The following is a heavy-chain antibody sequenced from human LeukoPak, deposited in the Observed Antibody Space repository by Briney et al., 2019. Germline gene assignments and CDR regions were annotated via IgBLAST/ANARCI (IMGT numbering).Heavy chain of an antibody. V-gene: IGHV1-69*01. D-gene: IGHD5-18*01. CDR1: GGTFSSYA. CDR2: IIPIFGTA. Sequence: SVKVSCKASGGTFSSYAISWVRQAPGQGLEWMGGIIPIFGTANYAQKFQGRVTVTADESTSTAYMELSSLRSEDTAVYYCAQSSRGYSYGPNMNWGQGTLVTVSS. CDR3: AQSSRGYSYGPNMN. J-gene: IGHJ4*02.